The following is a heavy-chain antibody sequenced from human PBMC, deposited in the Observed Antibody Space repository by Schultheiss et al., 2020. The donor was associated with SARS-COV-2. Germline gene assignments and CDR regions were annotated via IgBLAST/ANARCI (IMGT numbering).Heavy chain of an antibody. D-gene: IGHD3-3*01. CDR2: IYYSGST. Sequence: SETLSLTCTVSGGSISSGGYYWSWIRQHPGKGLEWIGYIYYSGSTYYNPSLKSRVTISVDTSKNQFSLKLSSVTAADTAVYYCARVVFGSGPFDYWGQGTLVTVSS. CDR3: ARVVFGSGPFDY. J-gene: IGHJ4*02. CDR1: GGSISSGGYY. V-gene: IGHV4-31*03.